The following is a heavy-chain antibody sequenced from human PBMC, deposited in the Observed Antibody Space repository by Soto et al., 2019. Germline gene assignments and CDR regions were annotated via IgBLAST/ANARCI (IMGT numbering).Heavy chain of an antibody. Sequence: QIQLLQSGAEVKKPGAAVKVTCKASGYTFRNFGISCVRQAPGQGLEWMGWISAYNANANYAQKFQGRLTMTADTSTSTAFMELRSLSSDDTAVYYCARENSSFDYWGQGTLVTVSS. CDR3: ARENSSFDY. J-gene: IGHJ4*02. CDR2: ISAYNANA. V-gene: IGHV1-18*01. D-gene: IGHD2-15*01. CDR1: GYTFRNFG.